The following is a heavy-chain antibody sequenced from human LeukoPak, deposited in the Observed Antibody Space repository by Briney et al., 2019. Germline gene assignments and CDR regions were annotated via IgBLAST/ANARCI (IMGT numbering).Heavy chain of an antibody. D-gene: IGHD3-10*01. CDR1: GFIFDDYA. CDR3: AKAGWFGELLSAYFDY. CDR2: ISWNSGSI. Sequence: PGGSLRLSCAASGFIFDDYAMHWVRQAPGKGLEWVSGISWNSGSIGYADSVKGRFTISRDNAKNSLYLQMNSLRAEDTALYYCAKAGWFGELLSAYFDYWGQGTLVTVSS. V-gene: IGHV3-9*01. J-gene: IGHJ4*02.